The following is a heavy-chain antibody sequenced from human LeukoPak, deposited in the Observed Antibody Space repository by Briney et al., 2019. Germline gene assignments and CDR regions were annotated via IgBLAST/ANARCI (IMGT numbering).Heavy chain of an antibody. V-gene: IGHV3-30*12. CDR2: ISYDGSNK. CDR3: AKVLTWSGRDCFDY. Sequence: GGSLRLSCAASGFTFSSYGMHWVRQAPGKGLEWVAVISYDGSNKYYADSVKGRFTISRDNSKNTLYLQMNSLRAEDTAVYYCAKVLTWSGRDCFDYWGQGTLVTVSS. CDR1: GFTFSSYG. D-gene: IGHD3-3*01. J-gene: IGHJ4*02.